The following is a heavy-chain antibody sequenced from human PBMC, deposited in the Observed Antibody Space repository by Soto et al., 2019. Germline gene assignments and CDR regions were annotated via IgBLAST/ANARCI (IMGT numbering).Heavy chain of an antibody. V-gene: IGHV4-34*01. CDR2: INHSGST. CDR1: GGSFSGYY. CDR3: ARGRYYYDSSGYRY. Sequence: QVQLQQWGAGLLKPSETLSLTCAVYGGSFSGYYWSWIRQPPGKGLEWIGEINHSGSTNYNPSIKSRVTISVDTSKNQFSLKLSSVTAADTAVYYCARGRYYYDSSGYRYWGQGTLVTVSS. D-gene: IGHD3-22*01. J-gene: IGHJ4*02.